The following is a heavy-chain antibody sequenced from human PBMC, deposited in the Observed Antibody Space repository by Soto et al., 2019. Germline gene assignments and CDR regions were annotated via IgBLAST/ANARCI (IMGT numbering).Heavy chain of an antibody. CDR1: GFTFSSYE. V-gene: IGHV3-48*03. Sequence: PGGSLRLSCAASGFTFSSYEMNWVRQAPGKGLEWVSYISSSGSTIYYADSVKGRFTISRDNAKNSLYLQMNSLRAEDTAVYYCARDNRGTSYFDYWGQGTLVTSPQ. CDR2: ISSSGSTI. CDR3: ARDNRGTSYFDY. J-gene: IGHJ4*02. D-gene: IGHD2-15*01.